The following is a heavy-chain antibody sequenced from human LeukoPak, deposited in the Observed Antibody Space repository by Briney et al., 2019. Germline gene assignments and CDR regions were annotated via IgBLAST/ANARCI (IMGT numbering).Heavy chain of an antibody. D-gene: IGHD4-23*01. V-gene: IGHV3-7*01. CDR1: GFTFTNYW. J-gene: IGHJ4*02. CDR3: ARDDYGGTRY. Sequence: GGSLRLSCAAAGFTFTNYWMSWVRQAPGKGLEWVANIKQDGSEKYYVDSVKGRFTISRDNAKNSLFLQMNSLRAEDTAVYYCARDDYGGTRYWGQGTLVTVSS. CDR2: IKQDGSEK.